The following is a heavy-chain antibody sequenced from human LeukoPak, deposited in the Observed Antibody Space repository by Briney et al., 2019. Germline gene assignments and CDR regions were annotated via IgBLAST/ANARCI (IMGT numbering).Heavy chain of an antibody. D-gene: IGHD4-23*01. V-gene: IGHV4-39*01. CDR2: IYYSGST. CDR3: VGSPDYGGKKGPFDY. J-gene: IGHJ4*02. Sequence: PSETLFLTCTVSGGSISSSSLYWGWIRQSPGKGLEWIGSIYYSGSTYYNPSLKSRVTISVDTSKNQFSLKLSSVTAADTAVYYCVGSPDYGGKKGPFDYWGQGTLVTVSS. CDR1: GGSISSSSLY.